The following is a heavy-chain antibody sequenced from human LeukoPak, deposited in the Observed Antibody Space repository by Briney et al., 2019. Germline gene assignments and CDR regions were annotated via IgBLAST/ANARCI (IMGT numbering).Heavy chain of an antibody. CDR1: GFTFSSYA. D-gene: IGHD4-23*01. V-gene: IGHV3-30-3*01. CDR3: ARDEGGNGAFDI. J-gene: IGHJ3*02. CDR2: ISYDGSNK. Sequence: GGSLRLSCAASGFTFSSYAMHWVRQAPGKGLEWVAVISYDGSNKYYADSVKGRFTISRDNPKNTLYLQMNSLRAEDTAVYYCARDEGGNGAFDIWGQGTMVTVSS.